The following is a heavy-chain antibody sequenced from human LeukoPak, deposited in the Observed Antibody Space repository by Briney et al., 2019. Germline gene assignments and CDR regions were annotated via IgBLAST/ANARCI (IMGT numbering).Heavy chain of an antibody. Sequence: GGSLRLSCAASGFTFSSYSMNWVRQAPGKGLEWVSSISSSSSYIYYADSVKGRFTISRDNAKNSLYLKMNSLRAEDTAVYYCARDRPFSGYDLAYYYYGMDVWGQGTTVTVSS. V-gene: IGHV3-21*01. J-gene: IGHJ6*02. CDR3: ARDRPFSGYDLAYYYYGMDV. CDR1: GFTFSSYS. CDR2: ISSSSSYI. D-gene: IGHD5-12*01.